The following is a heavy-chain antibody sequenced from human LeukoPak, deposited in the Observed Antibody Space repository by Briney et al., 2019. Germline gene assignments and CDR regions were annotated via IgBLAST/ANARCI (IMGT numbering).Heavy chain of an antibody. CDR2: ISAYNGNT. J-gene: IGHJ4*02. V-gene: IGHV1-18*01. Sequence: ASVKVSFKASGYTFTSYGISWVRQAPGQGLEWMGWISAYNGNTNYAQKLQGRVTMTTDTSTSTAYMELRSLRSDDTAVYYCARGGDEYCSGGSCSDYWGQGTLVTVSS. CDR3: ARGGDEYCSGGSCSDY. CDR1: GYTFTSYG. D-gene: IGHD2-15*01.